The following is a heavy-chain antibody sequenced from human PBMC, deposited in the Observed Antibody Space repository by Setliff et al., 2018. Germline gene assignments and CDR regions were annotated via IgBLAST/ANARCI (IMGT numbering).Heavy chain of an antibody. CDR3: ARHSNTWPVDF. D-gene: IGHD2-21*01. CDR1: GGSISSYY. Sequence: SETLSLTCTVSGGSISSYYWSWIRQPPGKGLEWIGYIYTSGSTNYNPSLKSRLSISVDTSKNQFSLRLTSVTAADTAVYFCARHSNTWPVDFWGQGTLVTVSS. CDR2: IYTSGST. J-gene: IGHJ4*02. V-gene: IGHV4-4*08.